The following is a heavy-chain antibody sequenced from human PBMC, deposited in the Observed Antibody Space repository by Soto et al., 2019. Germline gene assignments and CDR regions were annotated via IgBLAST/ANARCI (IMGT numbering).Heavy chain of an antibody. V-gene: IGHV3-15*07. CDR2: IKSNYDGGTT. J-gene: IGHJ6*02. CDR3: TVPAPDTPMVIIYYYSAMEV. D-gene: IGHD5-18*01. Sequence: EGRLVESGGGLVKPGGSLRLSCAASGITLSNAWMNWVRQSPGRGLEWVGRIKSNYDGGTTDYAAPVKGRFTISRDDSKNTLFLQMNSLNNEDTAVYYCTVPAPDTPMVIIYYYSAMEVWGRGTTVTVSS. CDR1: GITLSNAW.